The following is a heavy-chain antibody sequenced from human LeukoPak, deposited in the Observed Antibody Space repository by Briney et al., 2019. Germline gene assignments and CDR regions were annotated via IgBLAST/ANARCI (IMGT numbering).Heavy chain of an antibody. Sequence: GASVKVSCKASGYTFTGYYMHWVRQAPGQGLEWMGWINPNSGGTNYAQKFQGRVTMTTDTSISTAYMELSRLRSDDTAVYYCARGTDTAMVMVGYWGQGTLVTVSS. CDR2: INPNSGGT. V-gene: IGHV1-2*02. J-gene: IGHJ4*02. CDR3: ARGTDTAMVMVGY. CDR1: GYTFTGYY. D-gene: IGHD5-18*01.